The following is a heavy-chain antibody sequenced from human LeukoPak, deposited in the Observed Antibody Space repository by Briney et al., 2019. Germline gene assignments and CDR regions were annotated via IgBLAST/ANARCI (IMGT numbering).Heavy chain of an antibody. CDR1: GASLSSADYY. CDR3: ARVQRYTFGFDY. CDR2: IYYSGST. V-gene: IGHV4-30-4*01. Sequence: SETLSLTCTVSGASLSSADYYWIWIRQPPGKGLECIGYIYYSGSTYYNPSLKSRVTISLDTSKNHFSLNLSSVTAADTAVYYCARVQRYTFGFDYWGQGTLVTVSS. D-gene: IGHD5-18*01. J-gene: IGHJ4*02.